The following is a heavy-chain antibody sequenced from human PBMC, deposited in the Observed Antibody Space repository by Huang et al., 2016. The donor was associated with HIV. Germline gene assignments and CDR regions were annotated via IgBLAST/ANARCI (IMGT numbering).Heavy chain of an antibody. V-gene: IGHV3-30*18. CDR2: ISYDGSST. Sequence: QVQLVESGGGVVKPGRSLRVSCTASGFTFSNYGMHWVRQAPGRGVEWVAVISYDGSSTYYVDSVKGRFTISRDNSTNTLYLQMNSLRTDDTAMYYCAKNNVAYDFWSGYFTYWGQGALVTVSS. J-gene: IGHJ4*02. CDR1: GFTFSNYG. CDR3: AKNNVAYDFWSGYFTY. D-gene: IGHD3-3*01.